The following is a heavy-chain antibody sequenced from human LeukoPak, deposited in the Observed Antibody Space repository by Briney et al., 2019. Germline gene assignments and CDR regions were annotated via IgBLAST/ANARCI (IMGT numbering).Heavy chain of an antibody. Sequence: GASVKVSCKASGGTFSSYAISWVRQAPGQGLEWMGGIIPIFGTANYAQKFQGRVTITADESTSTAYMELSSLRSEDTAVYYCARVLRGATLTDHAFDIWGQGTMVTVSS. J-gene: IGHJ3*02. D-gene: IGHD1-26*01. CDR3: ARVLRGATLTDHAFDI. CDR2: IIPIFGTA. V-gene: IGHV1-69*13. CDR1: GGTFSSYA.